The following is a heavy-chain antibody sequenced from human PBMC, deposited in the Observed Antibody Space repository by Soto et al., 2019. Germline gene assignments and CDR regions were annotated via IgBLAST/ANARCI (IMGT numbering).Heavy chain of an antibody. CDR3: ARVASSGHFFDL. J-gene: IGHJ2*01. D-gene: IGHD1-26*01. V-gene: IGHV3-48*01. Sequence: EGQLVESGGDLVQPGGSLRLSCVASGFSFTNHSMSWVSQAPGKGLEWVAFVTSASYTKYYPDSVRGRLTVSRDNAKNSLFLQMSCLGVDDTAVYFCARVASSGHFFDLWGRGTLVSVSS. CDR2: VTSASYTK. CDR1: GFSFTNHS.